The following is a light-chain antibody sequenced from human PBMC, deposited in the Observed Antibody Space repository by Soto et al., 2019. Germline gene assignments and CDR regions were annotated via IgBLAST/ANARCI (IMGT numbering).Light chain of an antibody. V-gene: IGKV1-5*03. J-gene: IGKJ4*01. Sequence: DIQMTQSPSTVSASVGDRVTITCRASQSISSWLAWYLQKPGKAPKLLIQKASSLESGVPSRFSGSGSGTEFTLAISSLQPDDFATYYCQQYSIFSLTFGGGTKVEIK. CDR3: QQYSIFSLT. CDR2: KAS. CDR1: QSISSW.